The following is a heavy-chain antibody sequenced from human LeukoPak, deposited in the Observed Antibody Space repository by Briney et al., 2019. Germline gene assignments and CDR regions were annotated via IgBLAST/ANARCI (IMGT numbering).Heavy chain of an antibody. V-gene: IGHV3-21*01. CDR2: ISSSSSYI. CDR3: ARTQTGGYFDY. D-gene: IGHD7-27*01. Sequence: GGSLRLSCAASGFTFSSYSMDWVRQAPGKGLEWVSSISSSSSYIYYADSVKGRFTISRDNAKNSLYLQMNSLRAEDTAVYYCARTQTGGYFDYWGQGTLVTVSS. CDR1: GFTFSSYS. J-gene: IGHJ4*02.